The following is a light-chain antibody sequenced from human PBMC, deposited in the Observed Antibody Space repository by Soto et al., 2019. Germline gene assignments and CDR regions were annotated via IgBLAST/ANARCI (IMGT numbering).Light chain of an antibody. Sequence: EIVLTQSPGTLSLSPGERVTLSCRASQSVSSNYLAWYQQKPGQAPRLLIYATSSRATGIPERFSCSGSGTDFTLTINRLEPEDFAVYYCQQYGNAPRYSFGQGTRLEIK. V-gene: IGKV3-20*01. CDR2: ATS. CDR3: QQYGNAPRYS. J-gene: IGKJ2*03. CDR1: QSVSSNY.